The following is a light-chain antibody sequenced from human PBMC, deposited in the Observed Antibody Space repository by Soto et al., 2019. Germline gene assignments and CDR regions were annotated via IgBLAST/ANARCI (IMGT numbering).Light chain of an antibody. CDR3: LSSDSNLSGWGI. V-gene: IGLV1-40*01. Sequence: QSVLTQPPSVSGAPGQRVTISCNGSSSNIGAGYDVHWYQQLPGTAPKLLIYGDNNRPSGVPDRFSGSKSGTSASLAITGLQAEDEADYYCLSSDSNLSGWGICGGGTTLTLL. J-gene: IGLJ2*01. CDR2: GDN. CDR1: SSNIGAGYD.